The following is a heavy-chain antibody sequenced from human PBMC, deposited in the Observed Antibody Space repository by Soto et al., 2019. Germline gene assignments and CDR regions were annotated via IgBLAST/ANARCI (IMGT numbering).Heavy chain of an antibody. V-gene: IGHV4-39*01. J-gene: IGHJ5*02. Sequence: SETLSLTCTVSGGSISSSSYYWGWIRQPPGKGLEWIGSIYYSGSTYYNPSLKSRVIISVDTSKNQFSLKLSSVTAADTAVYYCACRDLVGAAAGREDGNWFDPWGQGTLVTVSS. CDR2: IYYSGST. CDR1: GGSISSSSYY. CDR3: ACRDLVGAAAGREDGNWFDP. D-gene: IGHD6-13*01.